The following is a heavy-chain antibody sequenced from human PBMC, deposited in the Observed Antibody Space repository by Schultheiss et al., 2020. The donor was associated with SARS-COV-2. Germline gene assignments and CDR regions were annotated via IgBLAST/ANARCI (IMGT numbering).Heavy chain of an antibody. J-gene: IGHJ4*02. D-gene: IGHD4-17*01. Sequence: GGSLRLSCAVSAVTVSSNHMSWVRQAPGKGLEWVSVIYSGGSTDYADSVKGRFNISRDNYKNTLSLQMNSLRAEDTAMYYCARGQTTVTRKHHDYWGQGTLVTVSS. CDR1: AVTVSSNH. CDR3: ARGQTTVTRKHHDY. V-gene: IGHV3-66*01. CDR2: IYSGGST.